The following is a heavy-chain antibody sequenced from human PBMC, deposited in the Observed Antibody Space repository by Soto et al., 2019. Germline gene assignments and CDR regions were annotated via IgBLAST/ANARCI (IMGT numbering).Heavy chain of an antibody. V-gene: IGHV2-70*01. J-gene: IGHJ6*02. CDR3: ARIRGYYGSGSYWTYYYGMDV. CDR2: IDWDDDK. Sequence: CTFPWLSLHPNKIFVGLIPQPPGKALEGLALIDWDDDKYYSTSLKTRLTISKDTSKNQVVLTMTNMDPVDTATYYCARIRGYYGSGSYWTYYYGMDVWGQGTTVTVSS. D-gene: IGHD3-10*01. CDR1: WLSLHPNKIF.